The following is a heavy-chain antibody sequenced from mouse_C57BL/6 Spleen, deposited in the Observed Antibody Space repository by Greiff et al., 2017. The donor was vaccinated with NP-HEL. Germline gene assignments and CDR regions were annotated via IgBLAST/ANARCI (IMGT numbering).Heavy chain of an antibody. CDR3: TGGYYDYDEDYAMDY. CDR2: IRLKSDNYAT. V-gene: IGHV6-3*01. D-gene: IGHD2-4*01. CDR1: GFTFSNYW. Sequence: EVKVEESGGGLVQPGGSMKLSCVASGFTFSNYWMNWVRQSPEKGLEWVAQIRLKSDNYATHYAESVKGRFTISRDDSKSSVYLQMNNLRAEDTGIYYCTGGYYDYDEDYAMDYWGQGTSVTVSS. J-gene: IGHJ4*01.